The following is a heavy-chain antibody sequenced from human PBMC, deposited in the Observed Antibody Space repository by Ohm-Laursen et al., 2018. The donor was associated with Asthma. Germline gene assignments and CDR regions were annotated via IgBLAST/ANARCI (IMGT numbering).Heavy chain of an antibody. CDR2: ITPSGNT. CDR1: GDSISSGNNY. V-gene: IGHV4-61*09. Sequence: SQTLSLTCTVSGDSISSGNNYWSWIRQPPGKELEWIGEITPSGNTNYNAALKSRITMSVDTSKSQFSLRLSSVTAADTAAYYCARVRTHIVVVIASYRADVLDVWGQGTMVIVSS. J-gene: IGHJ3*01. D-gene: IGHD2-21*01. CDR3: ARVRTHIVVVIASYRADVLDV.